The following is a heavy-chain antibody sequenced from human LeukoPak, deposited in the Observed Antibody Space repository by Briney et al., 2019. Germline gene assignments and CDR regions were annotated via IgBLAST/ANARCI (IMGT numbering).Heavy chain of an antibody. CDR2: IGTSGGDI. D-gene: IGHD7-27*01. CDR1: GFIFSSYV. J-gene: IGHJ4*02. Sequence: PGGSLRLSCAASGFIFSSYVMIWVRQAPGKGLEWVSIIGTSGGDIHYADSVKGRFSISRDNSKNTLSPQMNSLRVDDTAVYYCARDPNWGSGYRGQGTLVTVSS. V-gene: IGHV3-23*01. CDR3: ARDPNWGSGY.